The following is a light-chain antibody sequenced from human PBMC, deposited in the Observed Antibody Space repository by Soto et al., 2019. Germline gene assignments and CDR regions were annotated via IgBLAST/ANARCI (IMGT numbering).Light chain of an antibody. CDR3: QHYNNWPWT. CDR2: WAS. J-gene: IGKJ1*01. V-gene: IGKV4-1*01. Sequence: DIVTTQSPDSLAVSLGERATINCKSSQSVLYSSNNKNYLAWYQQKPGQPPKLLIYWASTRESGVPDRFGGSGSGTDFTLTISSLQAEDVAVYYCQHYNNWPWTFGQGTKVEI. CDR1: QSVLYSSNNKNY.